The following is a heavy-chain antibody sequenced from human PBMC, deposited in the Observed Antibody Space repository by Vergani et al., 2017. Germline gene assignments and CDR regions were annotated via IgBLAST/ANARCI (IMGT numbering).Heavy chain of an antibody. CDR2: ISYDGTQK. CDR3: VRVPLIRRGSGNYGINNYHGMDV. CDR1: GFTPSYYG. Sequence: QVHLVESGGGVVQPGRSLRLSCVVSGFTPSYYGMHWVRQAPGKGLEWLAVISYDGTQKYYADSEKGRFTISRDNSKSTLYLQMNSLRTEDTAVYFCVRVPLIRRGSGNYGINNYHGMDVWGQGTTVIVSS. J-gene: IGHJ6*02. D-gene: IGHD3-10*01. V-gene: IGHV3-30*03.